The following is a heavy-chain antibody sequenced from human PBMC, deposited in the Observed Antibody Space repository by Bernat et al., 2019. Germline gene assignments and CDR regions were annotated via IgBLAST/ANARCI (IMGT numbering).Heavy chain of an antibody. CDR3: ARVRDGDLNFDY. D-gene: IGHD4-17*01. V-gene: IGHV4-30-4*01. Sequence: QVQLQESGPGLVKPSQTLSLTCTVSGGSISSGDYYWSWIRQPPGKGLEWIGYIYYSGRTYYNPYLKSRVTISVDTSKNQFSLKLSSVTAADTAVYYCARVRDGDLNFDYWGQGTLVTVSS. J-gene: IGHJ4*02. CDR2: IYYSGRT. CDR1: GGSISSGDYY.